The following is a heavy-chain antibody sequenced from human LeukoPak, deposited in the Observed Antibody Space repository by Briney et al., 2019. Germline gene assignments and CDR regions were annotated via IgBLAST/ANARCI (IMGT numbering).Heavy chain of an antibody. J-gene: IGHJ4*02. V-gene: IGHV3-30*18. D-gene: IGHD6-19*01. CDR3: AKETAAKYSSGWTGGGPSLQY. CDR2: ISYDGSKK. Sequence: GGSLRLSCAASGFTFSSYGIHWVRQAQGKGLEWEAVISYDGSKKYYADSVKGRFTISRDNSKNTLYLQMNSLRTEDTAVYYCAKETAAKYSSGWTGGGPSLQYWGQGTLVTVSS. CDR1: GFTFSSYG.